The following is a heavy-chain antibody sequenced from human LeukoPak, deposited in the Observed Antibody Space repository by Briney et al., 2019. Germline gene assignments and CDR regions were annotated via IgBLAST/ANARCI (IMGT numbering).Heavy chain of an antibody. CDR1: GGSISSYY. D-gene: IGHD2-21*02. J-gene: IGHJ6*02. Sequence: SETLSLTCTVSGGSISSYYWSWIRQPAGKGLEWIGRIYISGSTNYNPSLKSRVTISVDTSKNQFSLKLSSVTAADTAVYYCARVGASYCGGDCYNYYGMDVWGQGTTVTVSS. CDR2: IYISGST. V-gene: IGHV4-4*07. CDR3: ARVGASYCGGDCYNYYGMDV.